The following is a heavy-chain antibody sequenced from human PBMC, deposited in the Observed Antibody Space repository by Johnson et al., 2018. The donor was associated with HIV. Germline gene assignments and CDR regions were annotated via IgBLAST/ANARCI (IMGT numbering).Heavy chain of an antibody. CDR2: IKQDGSQK. V-gene: IGHV3-7*02. D-gene: IGHD2-21*01. CDR3: ARGGPFHAFDI. Sequence: VESGGGLVQPGGSLRLSCAASGFTFSSSWMNWVRQAPGKGLEWVANIKQDGSQKSYVDSVKGRFTISSDNAKNTLFLQMNSLRAEDTAMYFCARGGPFHAFDIWGQGTMVTVSS. J-gene: IGHJ3*02. CDR1: GFTFSSSW.